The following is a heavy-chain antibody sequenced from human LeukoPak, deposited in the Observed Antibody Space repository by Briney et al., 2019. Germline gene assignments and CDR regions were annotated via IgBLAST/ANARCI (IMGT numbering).Heavy chain of an antibody. CDR1: GFTFSDYY. Sequence: GGSLRLSCAASGFTFSDYYMSWIRQAPGKGLEWVSYISSSGSTIYYADSVKGRFTISRDNAKNSLYLQMNSLRAEDTAVYYCAREGFGYFDWFGPNTPRSNWFDPWGQGTLVTVSS. CDR3: AREGFGYFDWFGPNTPRSNWFDP. V-gene: IGHV3-11*01. J-gene: IGHJ5*02. CDR2: ISSSGSTI. D-gene: IGHD3-9*01.